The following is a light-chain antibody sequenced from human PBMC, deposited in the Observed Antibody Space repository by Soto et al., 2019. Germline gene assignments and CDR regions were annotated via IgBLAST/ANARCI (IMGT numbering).Light chain of an antibody. J-gene: IGKJ1*01. CDR3: QHYNSWA. Sequence: DVQMTQSPSTLSASVGDRVTITCWASQTIGSLLAWYQQKPGKAPNLLIYKASSLESGVPSRFSGSGFGTEFTLTITGLQPDDFATYYCQHYNSWAFGQGTKVEI. CDR2: KAS. V-gene: IGKV1-5*03. CDR1: QTIGSL.